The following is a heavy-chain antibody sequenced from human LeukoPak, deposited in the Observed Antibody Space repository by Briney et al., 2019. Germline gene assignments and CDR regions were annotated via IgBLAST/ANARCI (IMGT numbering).Heavy chain of an antibody. J-gene: IGHJ4*02. V-gene: IGHV3-48*01. Sequence: GGSLRLSCAASGFTFSSYSMNWVRQAPGKGLEWVSFISSSSSTIYYADSVKGRFTISRDNSKNTLYLQMNSLRPEDTAVYYCARDPSSGYYYYFDYWGQGTLVTVSS. CDR2: ISSSSSTI. CDR3: ARDPSSGYYYYFDY. CDR1: GFTFSSYS. D-gene: IGHD3-22*01.